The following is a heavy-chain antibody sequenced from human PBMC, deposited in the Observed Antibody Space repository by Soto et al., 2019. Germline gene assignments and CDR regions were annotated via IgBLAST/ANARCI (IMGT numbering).Heavy chain of an antibody. D-gene: IGHD2-2*01. CDR2: TYYRSKWYN. J-gene: IGHJ5*02. V-gene: IGHV6-1*01. CDR1: GDSVSSNSAA. Sequence: SQTLSLTCAISGDSVSSNSAAWNWIRQSPSRGLEWLGRTYYRSKWYNDYAVSVKSRITINPDTSKNQFPLQLNSVTPEDTAVYYCARDLVVPAAPDGDDWFDPWGRGTLVTVSS. CDR3: ARDLVVPAAPDGDDWFDP.